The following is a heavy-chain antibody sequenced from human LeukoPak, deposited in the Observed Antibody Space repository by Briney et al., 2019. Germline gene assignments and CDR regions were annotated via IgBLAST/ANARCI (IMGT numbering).Heavy chain of an antibody. D-gene: IGHD3-10*01. V-gene: IGHV4-39*07. J-gene: IGHJ1*01. Sequence: SETLSLTCSVSAGSVSSGRHYWGWIRQPPGKGLEWIGTFYYSGSTYYNPSLKSRVTISVDTSKNQFSLKLTSVTAADTAVYYCARDHYNESWFKHWGQGTLVTVSS. CDR3: ARDHYNESWFKH. CDR1: AGSVSSGRHY. CDR2: FYYSGST.